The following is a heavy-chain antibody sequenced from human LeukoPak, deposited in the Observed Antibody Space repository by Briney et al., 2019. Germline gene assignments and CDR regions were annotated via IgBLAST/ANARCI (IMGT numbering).Heavy chain of an antibody. D-gene: IGHD1-14*01. J-gene: IGHJ4*02. V-gene: IGHV3-30*02. CDR1: GFIFSGSS. CDR2: IRFDATSK. CDR3: AKEQYPGYFDY. Sequence: GGSLRLSCAASGFIFSGSSMHWVRQAPGKGLEWVSFIRFDATSKYYADSVKGRFTISRDNSNNTLYLQLNNVRTEDTATYFCAKEQYPGYFDYWGQGTLVTVSS.